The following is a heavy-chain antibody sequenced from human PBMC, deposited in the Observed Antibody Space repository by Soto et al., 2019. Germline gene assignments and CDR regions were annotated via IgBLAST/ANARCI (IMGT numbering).Heavy chain of an antibody. V-gene: IGHV5-51*01. CDR3: ARHDGDPSERGPGYYYSNGMDV. J-gene: IGHJ6*02. CDR1: GYYFSTYW. CDR2: IYPGDSDT. Sequence: GESLKISCRGSGYYFSTYWIGWVRQMPGKGLEWMGVIYPGDSDTRYSPSFQGQVTFSADKSISTAYLQWTSLKASDTAMYYCARHDGDPSERGPGYYYSNGMDVWGQGTTVTVSS.